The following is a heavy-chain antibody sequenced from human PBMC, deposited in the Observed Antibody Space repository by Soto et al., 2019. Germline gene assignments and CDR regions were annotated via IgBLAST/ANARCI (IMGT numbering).Heavy chain of an antibody. CDR1: GDSVNGGSGF. Sequence: QVQLQQSGPGLVKPSQTLSLTCTVSGDSVNGGSGFWSWIRQSPGKDLEWIGYISYTGDTYYRPSLQSRLTISSDTSKNQFSLKLSLVTAADTAVYWCARYFLYSGSHVQGTFDIWGQGTVVTVSS. CDR3: ARYFLYSGSHVQGTFDI. J-gene: IGHJ3*02. D-gene: IGHD5-18*01. CDR2: ISYTGDT. V-gene: IGHV4-30-4*01.